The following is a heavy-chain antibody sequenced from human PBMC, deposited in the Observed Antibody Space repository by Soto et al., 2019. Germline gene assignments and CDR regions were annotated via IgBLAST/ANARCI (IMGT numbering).Heavy chain of an antibody. CDR2: ISSSSTI. V-gene: IGHV3-48*01. Sequence: PGGSLRVSXAASGGTFSGYGMNWVRQAPGKGLEWVSYISSSSTIYYADSVKGRFTISRDNAKNSLYLQMNSLRAEDAAVYYCAREGGDLNLFAPWGQGTLVPVSS. CDR1: GGTFSGYG. CDR3: AREGGDLNLFAP. D-gene: IGHD4-17*01. J-gene: IGHJ5*02.